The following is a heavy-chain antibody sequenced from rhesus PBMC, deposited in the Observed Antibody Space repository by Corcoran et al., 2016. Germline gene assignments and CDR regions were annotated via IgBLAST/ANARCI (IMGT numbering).Heavy chain of an antibody. CDR3: ARDGGLY. V-gene: IGHV4-173*01. CDR2: VSGGGGST. CDR1: GGSISSNY. D-gene: IGHD3-9*01. J-gene: IGHJ4*01. Sequence: QLQLQESGPGLVKPSETPSLTCAVSGGSISSNYRSLIRQPPGKGLEWIGRVSGGGGSTDYNPSLKSRVTISTDTSKNQFSLKLRSVTAADTAVYFCARDGGLYWGQGVLVTVSS.